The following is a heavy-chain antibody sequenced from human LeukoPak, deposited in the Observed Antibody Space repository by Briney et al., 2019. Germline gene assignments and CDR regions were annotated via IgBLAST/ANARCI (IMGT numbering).Heavy chain of an antibody. J-gene: IGHJ4*02. CDR3: AXVDGSSLSXARFVY. CDR2: ISGGSDFI. D-gene: IGHD6-6*01. Sequence: GGSLRLSCAASGFTFSNYAVNWVRQAPGKGLEWVSAISGGSDFIYYAESVKGRFTISRDNSKSTVYPQMNSLRVEHTAIYYXAXVDGSSLSXARFVYXGPGTLVTVSS. CDR1: GFTFSNYA. V-gene: IGHV3-23*01.